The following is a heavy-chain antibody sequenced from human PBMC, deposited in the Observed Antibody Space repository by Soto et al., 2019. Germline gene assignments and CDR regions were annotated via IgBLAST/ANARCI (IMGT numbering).Heavy chain of an antibody. J-gene: IGHJ4*02. CDR1: GGSISSGGYS. CDR3: ARENNVLPGGYFDS. V-gene: IGHV4-30-2*01. Sequence: QLQLQESGSGLVKPSQTLSLTCAVSGGSISSGGYSWSWIRQPPGKGLEWIGYVYHSGSTFYNPSLKSRVTRSVDRSKNQFSLKLSSVTAADTAVYYCARENNVLPGGYFDSWGQGTLVTVSS. D-gene: IGHD3-10*02. CDR2: VYHSGST.